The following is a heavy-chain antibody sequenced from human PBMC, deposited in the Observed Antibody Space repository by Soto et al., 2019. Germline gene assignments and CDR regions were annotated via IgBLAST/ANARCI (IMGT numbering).Heavy chain of an antibody. CDR3: AREPAGSGYYSLPYYYGMDV. CDR2: IYYSGST. Sequence: SETLSLTCTVSGGSISSGDYYWSWIRQPPGKGLEWIGYIYYSGSTYYNPSLKSRVTISVDTSKNHFSLKLSSVTAADTAVYYCAREPAGSGYYSLPYYYGMDVWGQGTTVTVSS. D-gene: IGHD3-3*01. V-gene: IGHV4-30-4*01. CDR1: GGSISSGDYY. J-gene: IGHJ6*02.